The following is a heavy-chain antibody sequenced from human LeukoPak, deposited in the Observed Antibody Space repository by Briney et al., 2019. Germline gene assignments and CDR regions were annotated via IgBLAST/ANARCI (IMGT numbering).Heavy chain of an antibody. V-gene: IGHV3-30*02. CDR2: ISYDGSKK. CDR1: GFIFSISD. Sequence: GGSLRRSCAASGFIFSISDMHWVRQAPGKGLQWVAFISYDGSKKHCADSVQGRCTISRDNSKNTLSLQLNSLRPDDTAVFYCSQGLLSWGQGTLLTVAA. J-gene: IGHJ5*02. CDR3: SQGLLS.